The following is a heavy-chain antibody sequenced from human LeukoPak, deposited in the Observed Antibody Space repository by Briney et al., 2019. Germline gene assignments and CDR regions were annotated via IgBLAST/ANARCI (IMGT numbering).Heavy chain of an antibody. J-gene: IGHJ6*02. Sequence: SETLSLICTVSGGSISSGSYYWSWIRQPAGKGLEWIGRIYTSGSTNYNPSLKSRVTISVDTSKNQFSLKLSSVTAADTAVYYCARVERAMTSSYGMDVWGQGTTVTVSS. CDR1: GGSISSGSYY. V-gene: IGHV4-61*02. D-gene: IGHD2-2*01. CDR2: IYTSGST. CDR3: ARVERAMTSSYGMDV.